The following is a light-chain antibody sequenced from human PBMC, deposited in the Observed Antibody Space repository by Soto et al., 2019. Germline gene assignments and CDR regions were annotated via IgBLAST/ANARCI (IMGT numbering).Light chain of an antibody. CDR3: QQRSGWLT. Sequence: EIVLTQSPATLSLSPGERATLSCRASQSVRTYLAWYQQKPGQAPRLLIYDALHRATDSPAGFSGSGSGTDFTLTISKLEAEDFAVYYCQQRSGWLTFGGGTKVEIK. J-gene: IGKJ4*01. CDR2: DAL. V-gene: IGKV3-11*01. CDR1: QSVRTY.